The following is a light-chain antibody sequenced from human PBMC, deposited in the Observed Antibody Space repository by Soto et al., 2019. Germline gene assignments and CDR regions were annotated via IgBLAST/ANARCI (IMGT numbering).Light chain of an antibody. CDR3: QQYNDWPLT. J-gene: IGKJ4*01. CDR2: DIS. CDR1: QSVSSD. Sequence: EIVLTQSPGTLSLSPGERATLSCRASQSVSSDYLAWYQQKPGQAPRLLIYDISARATGIPTRFSGSGSGTEFTLTISSLQSEDFAVYYCQQYNDWPLTFGGGTKVEI. V-gene: IGKV3D-15*01.